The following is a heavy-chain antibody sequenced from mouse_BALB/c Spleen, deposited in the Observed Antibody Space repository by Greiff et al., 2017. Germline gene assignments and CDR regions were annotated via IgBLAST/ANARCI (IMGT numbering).Heavy chain of an antibody. J-gene: IGHJ3*01. D-gene: IGHD2-4*01. CDR3: ASDDDDDESWFAY. V-gene: IGHV5-17*02. CDR1: GFTFSSFG. CDR2: ISSGSSTS. Sequence: EVKLVESGGGLVQPGGSRKLSCAASGFTFSSFGMHWVRQAPEKGLEWVAYISSGSSTSYYADTVKGRFTISRDNPKNTLFLQMTSLRSEDTAMYYCASDDDDDESWFAYWGQGTLVTVSA.